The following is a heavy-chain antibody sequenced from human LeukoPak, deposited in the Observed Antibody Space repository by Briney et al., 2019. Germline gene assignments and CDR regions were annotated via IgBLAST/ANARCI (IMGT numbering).Heavy chain of an antibody. Sequence: PGGSLRLSCGASGFTFSNYAMSWVRQAPGKGLEWVSAVSGSGGSTYYADSVKGRFTISRDNSKNTLYLQMNSLRAEDTAVYYCAKRGMTTIKEGFDYWGQGTLVTVS. J-gene: IGHJ4*02. V-gene: IGHV3-23*01. CDR3: AKRGMTTIKEGFDY. CDR2: VSGSGGST. CDR1: GFTFSNYA. D-gene: IGHD5-24*01.